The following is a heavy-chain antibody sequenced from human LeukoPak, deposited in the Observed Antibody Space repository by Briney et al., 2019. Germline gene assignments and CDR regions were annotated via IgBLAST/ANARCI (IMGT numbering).Heavy chain of an antibody. CDR2: ISYDGSNK. V-gene: IGHV3-30*03. CDR1: GFTFSSYG. J-gene: IGHJ4*02. CDR3: AIRLGPVTRDY. D-gene: IGHD4-17*01. Sequence: GGSLRLSCAASGFTFSSYGMHWVRQAPGKGLEWVAVISYDGSNKYYADSVKGRFTISRDNSKNTLYLQMNSLRAEDTAVYYCAIRLGPVTRDYWGQGTLVTVSS.